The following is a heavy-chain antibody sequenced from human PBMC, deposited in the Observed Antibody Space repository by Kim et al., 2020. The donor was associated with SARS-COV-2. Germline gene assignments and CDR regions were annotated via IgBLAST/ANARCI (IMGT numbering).Heavy chain of an antibody. D-gene: IGHD3-10*01. CDR2: IYYSGSP. J-gene: IGHJ4*02. CDR1: GGSITRSSHN. Sequence: SETLSLTCTVSGGSITRSSHNWGWIRQPPGKGLEWIGSIYYSGSPYYNPSLKSRVTISVDTSKNQFSLNLNSVTAADTAVYYCAGVLYGSGSHSYGYYFDYWGQGTLVTVPS. V-gene: IGHV4-39*01. CDR3: AGVLYGSGSHSYGYYFDY.